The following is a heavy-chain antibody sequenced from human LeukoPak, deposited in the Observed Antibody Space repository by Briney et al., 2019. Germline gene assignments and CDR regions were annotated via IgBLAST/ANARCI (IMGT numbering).Heavy chain of an antibody. V-gene: IGHV1-8*01. J-gene: IGHJ4*02. D-gene: IGHD6-19*01. CDR1: GYTFTTCD. Sequence: GASVKVSCKASGYTFTTCDINWVRQATGQGLEWMGWMNPNSGNTGYAQSFQGRVTMTRDTSISTAYMELSNLRSEDTAINYCTRGSSGRRDYWGQGTLVTVSS. CDR2: MNPNSGNT. CDR3: TRGSSGRRDY.